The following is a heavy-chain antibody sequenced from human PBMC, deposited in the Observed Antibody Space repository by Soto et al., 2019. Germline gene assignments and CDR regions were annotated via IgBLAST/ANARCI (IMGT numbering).Heavy chain of an antibody. D-gene: IGHD4-17*01. CDR3: ARDSKDYGAPCDY. Sequence: GGSLXLSCAASGFTFSNYWMSWVRQAPGKGLEWVANIKQDGSESFYVDSVKGRFTISRDNAKNSLCLQMNSLRAEDTAVYYCARDSKDYGAPCDYWGQGTLVTVSS. CDR2: IKQDGSES. CDR1: GFTFSNYW. J-gene: IGHJ4*02. V-gene: IGHV3-7*05.